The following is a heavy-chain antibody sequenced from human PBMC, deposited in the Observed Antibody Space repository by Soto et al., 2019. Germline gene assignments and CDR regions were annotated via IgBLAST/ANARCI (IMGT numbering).Heavy chain of an antibody. CDR3: AKSRPGSSWYEGDS. V-gene: IGHV3-30*18. Sequence: QVQLVESGGGVVQPGRSLRLSCAASGFIFINYGMHWVRQAPGKGLEWLAVISYDGTIQYYVDSVKGRFTISRDNSNNTLFLQMNSLRPEDTAVCFCAKSRPGSSWYEGDSWGQGTLVTVSS. CDR1: GFIFINYG. J-gene: IGHJ4*02. CDR2: ISYDGTIQ. D-gene: IGHD6-13*01.